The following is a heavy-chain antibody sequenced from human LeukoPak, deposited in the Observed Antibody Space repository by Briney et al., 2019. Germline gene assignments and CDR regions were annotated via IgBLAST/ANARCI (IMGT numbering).Heavy chain of an antibody. CDR1: GFTFDDYA. CDR2: ISGDGGST. V-gene: IGHV3-43*02. Sequence: GGSLRLSCAASGFTFDDYAMHWVRQAPGKGLEWVSLISGDGGSTYYADSVKGRFTISRDNSKNSLYLQMNSLRTEDTALYYCAKDSGYNWDRCFDYWGQGTLVTVSS. J-gene: IGHJ4*02. D-gene: IGHD1-20*01. CDR3: AKDSGYNWDRCFDY.